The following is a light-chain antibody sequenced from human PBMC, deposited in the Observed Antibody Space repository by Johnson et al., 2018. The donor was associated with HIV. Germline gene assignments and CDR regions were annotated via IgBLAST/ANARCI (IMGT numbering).Light chain of an antibody. V-gene: IGLV1-51*01. CDR1: SSNIGNNY. CDR2: DNN. Sequence: QSVLSQPPSVSAAPGQKVTISCSGSSSNIGNNYVSWYQQLPGTAPKLLIYDNNKRPSGIPDRFSGSKSGTSATLGITGLQTGDEADYYCGTWDSSLSAYVFGTVTNVTVL. CDR3: GTWDSSLSAYV. J-gene: IGLJ1*01.